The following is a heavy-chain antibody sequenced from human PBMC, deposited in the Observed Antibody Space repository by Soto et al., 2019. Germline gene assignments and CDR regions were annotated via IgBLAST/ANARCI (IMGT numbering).Heavy chain of an antibody. V-gene: IGHV4-39*01. CDR3: ARHADVSNFDY. CDR2: IHYSGST. J-gene: IGHJ4*02. CDR1: GASISSSSYY. Sequence: QLQLQEPGPGLVKPSETLSLTCTVSGASISSSSYYWGWIRQPPGKGLEWIGSIHYSGSTYYNPSLQRRVTISVDTPKNQFSLKLSSVTAADTAVYYCARHADVSNFDYWGQGTLVTVSS.